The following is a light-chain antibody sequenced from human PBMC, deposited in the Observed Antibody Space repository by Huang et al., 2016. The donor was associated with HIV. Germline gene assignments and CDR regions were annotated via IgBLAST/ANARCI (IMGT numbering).Light chain of an antibody. Sequence: DIQLTQSPSSLSASLGDRVIITCRASQGISSYLAWYQQKPGKAPKLLIYAASTLQSGVPSRCSGSGSGTDFTLTISSLQPEDFATYYCQQLNSYPETFGQGTKVEIK. CDR1: QGISSY. CDR2: AAS. CDR3: QQLNSYPET. J-gene: IGKJ1*01. V-gene: IGKV1-9*01.